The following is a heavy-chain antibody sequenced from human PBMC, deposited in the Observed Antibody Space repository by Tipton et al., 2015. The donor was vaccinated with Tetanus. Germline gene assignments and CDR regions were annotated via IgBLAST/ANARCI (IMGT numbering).Heavy chain of an antibody. CDR1: GGSISSYY. V-gene: IGHV4-59*01. Sequence: TLSLTCTVSGGSISSYYWSWIRQPPGKGLEWIGNIYYSGSTNYNPSLKSRVTISVDTSKTQFSLKLSSVTAADTAVYYCATLSMVRGVIGNWFDPWGQGTLVTVSS. CDR3: ATLSMVRGVIGNWFDP. J-gene: IGHJ5*02. CDR2: IYYSGST. D-gene: IGHD3-10*01.